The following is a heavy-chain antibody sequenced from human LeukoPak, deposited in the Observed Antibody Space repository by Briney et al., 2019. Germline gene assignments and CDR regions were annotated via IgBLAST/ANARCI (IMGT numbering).Heavy chain of an antibody. CDR1: GDSVSSNSAA. D-gene: IGHD3-10*01. CDR2: TYYRSKWYN. J-gene: IGHJ5*02. V-gene: IGHV6-1*01. Sequence: SQTLSLTCAISGDSVSSNSAAWNWIRQSPSRGLEWLGRTYYRSKWYNDYAVSVKSRITINPDTSKNQFSLQLNSVTPEDTAVYYCARTGNYYGSGSYAAGANWFDPWGQGTLVTVSS. CDR3: ARTGNYYGSGSYAAGANWFDP.